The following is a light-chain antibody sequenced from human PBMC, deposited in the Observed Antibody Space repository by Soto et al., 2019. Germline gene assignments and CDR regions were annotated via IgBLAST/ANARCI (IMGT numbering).Light chain of an antibody. CDR1: QSVRSY. CDR2: DAS. Sequence: EIVLTQSPATLSLSPGERATLSCRASQSVRSYLAWYQQKPGQAPRLLIYDASNRATGIPARFSGSGSWTDFTLTISSLEPEDFAVYHCQQRSNWPLTFGGGTNVEIK. J-gene: IGKJ4*01. CDR3: QQRSNWPLT. V-gene: IGKV3-11*01.